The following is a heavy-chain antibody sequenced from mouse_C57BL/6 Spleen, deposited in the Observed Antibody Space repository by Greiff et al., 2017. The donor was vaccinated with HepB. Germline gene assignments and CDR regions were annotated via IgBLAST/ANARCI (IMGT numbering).Heavy chain of an antibody. Sequence: EVQRVESGGDLVKPGGSLKLSCAASGFTFSSYGMSWVRQTPDKRLEWVATISSGGSYTYYPDSVKGRFTISRDNAKNTLYLQMSSLKSEDTAMYYCARQVDSAWFAYWGQGTLVTVSA. J-gene: IGHJ3*01. V-gene: IGHV5-6*01. D-gene: IGHD2-13*01. CDR1: GFTFSSYG. CDR2: ISSGGSYT. CDR3: ARQVDSAWFAY.